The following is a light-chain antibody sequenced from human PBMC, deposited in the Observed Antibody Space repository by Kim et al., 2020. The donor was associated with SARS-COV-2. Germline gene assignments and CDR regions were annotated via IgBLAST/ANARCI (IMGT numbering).Light chain of an antibody. Sequence: EIVMTQSPATLSVSPGERATLSCRASQSVSSNLAWYQQRPGQAPRLLIYGAFTRATGIPARFRGSGSGTEFTLTISSLQSEDFAVYYCHQYNNWPGYTFGQGTKLEI. J-gene: IGKJ2*01. CDR2: GAF. V-gene: IGKV3-15*01. CDR3: HQYNNWPGYT. CDR1: QSVSSN.